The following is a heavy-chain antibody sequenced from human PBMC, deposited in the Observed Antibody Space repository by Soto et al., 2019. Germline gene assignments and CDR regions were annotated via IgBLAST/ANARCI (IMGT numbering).Heavy chain of an antibody. CDR1: GFTVSSHY. CDR3: ARDAYCGGDCHFLDY. Sequence: EVQLVESGGGLIQPGGSLRLSCAASGFTVSSHYMSWVRQAPGKGLEWVSVIYSGGSTYYADSVKGRFTISRDNSKNTLYLQMNSLRAEDTAVYYCARDAYCGGDCHFLDYWGQGTLVTVSS. CDR2: IYSGGST. J-gene: IGHJ4*02. V-gene: IGHV3-53*01. D-gene: IGHD2-21*02.